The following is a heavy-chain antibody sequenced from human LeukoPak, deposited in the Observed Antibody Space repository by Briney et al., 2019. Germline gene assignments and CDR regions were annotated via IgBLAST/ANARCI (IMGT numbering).Heavy chain of an antibody. D-gene: IGHD3-22*01. Sequence: GVLRLSCAASGFTVSSSAMSWVRQAPGKGLGWVSAISGTGGSTFYAGSVKGRFTISRDNSKNTLYLQMNSLRAEDTAVYYCAKVADTSGYYYSDYWGQGTLVTVSS. CDR2: ISGTGGST. J-gene: IGHJ4*02. CDR1: GFTVSSSA. V-gene: IGHV3-23*01. CDR3: AKVADTSGYYYSDY.